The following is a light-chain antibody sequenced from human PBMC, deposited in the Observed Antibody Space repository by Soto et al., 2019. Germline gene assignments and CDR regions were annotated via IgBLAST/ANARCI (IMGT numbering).Light chain of an antibody. CDR2: LGA. CDR1: QSLLHSNGYNY. V-gene: IGKV2-28*01. Sequence: DIAVSQTPISLPVTPGEPASISCRSSQSLLHSNGYNYLDFYLQKPGQSPQLLIYLGANRASGVPDRFSGSGSVTDFTLKIIILEAEDVRGYNCMEALQIPRTFGQGAKVDIK. J-gene: IGKJ1*01. CDR3: MEALQIPRT.